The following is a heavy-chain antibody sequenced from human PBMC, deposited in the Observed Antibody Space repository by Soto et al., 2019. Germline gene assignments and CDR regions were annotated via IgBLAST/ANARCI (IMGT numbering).Heavy chain of an antibody. CDR3: ARDRNLWLL. Sequence: PGGSLRLSCAASGFTFSSYAMHWVRQAPGKGLEWVAVISYDGSNKYYADSVKGRFTISRDNAKNSLYLQMNSLRAEDTAVYYCARDRNLWLLWGQGTLVTVSS. D-gene: IGHD5-12*01. V-gene: IGHV3-30-3*01. CDR1: GFTFSSYA. J-gene: IGHJ4*02. CDR2: ISYDGSNK.